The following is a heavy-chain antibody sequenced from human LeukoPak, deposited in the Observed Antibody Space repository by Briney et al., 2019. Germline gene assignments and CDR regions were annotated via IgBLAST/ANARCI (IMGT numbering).Heavy chain of an antibody. CDR3: ARDRDTAMVHAAFDI. CDR2: ISYDGSNK. D-gene: IGHD5-18*01. Sequence: GGSLRLSCAASGFTFSSYAMHWVRQAPGKGLEWVAVISYDGSNKYYADSVKGRFTISRDNSKNTLYLQMNSLRAEDTAVYYCARDRDTAMVHAAFDIWGQGTMVTVSS. J-gene: IGHJ3*02. V-gene: IGHV3-30*04. CDR1: GFTFSSYA.